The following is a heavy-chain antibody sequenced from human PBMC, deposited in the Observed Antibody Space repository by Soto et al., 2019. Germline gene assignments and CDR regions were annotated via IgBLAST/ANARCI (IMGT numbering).Heavy chain of an antibody. Sequence: QVQLQESGPGLVKPSQTLSLTCTVSGGSISSGDYYWSWIRQPPGKGLEWIGYIYYSGSTYYNPSLKSRVTISVDTSKNQFSLKLSSVTAADTAVYYCARDKRITIFGVVIEGDPTDYYGMDVWAKGPRSPSP. CDR3: ARDKRITIFGVVIEGDPTDYYGMDV. V-gene: IGHV4-30-4*01. D-gene: IGHD3-3*01. CDR1: GGSISSGDYY. J-gene: IGHJ6*02. CDR2: IYYSGST.